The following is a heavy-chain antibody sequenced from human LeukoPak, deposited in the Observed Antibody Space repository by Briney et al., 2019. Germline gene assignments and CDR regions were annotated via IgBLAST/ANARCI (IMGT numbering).Heavy chain of an antibody. D-gene: IGHD3-9*01. CDR2: ISWNSGSI. CDR3: AKDLRLTVLRYFDWLFDY. V-gene: IGHV3-9*01. CDR1: GFTFDDYA. Sequence: PGGSLRLSCAASGFTFDDYAMHWVRQAPGKGLEWVSGISWNSGSIGYADSVKGRFTISRDNAKNSLYLQMNSLRAEDTALYYCAKDLRLTVLRYFDWLFDYWGQGTLVTVSS. J-gene: IGHJ4*02.